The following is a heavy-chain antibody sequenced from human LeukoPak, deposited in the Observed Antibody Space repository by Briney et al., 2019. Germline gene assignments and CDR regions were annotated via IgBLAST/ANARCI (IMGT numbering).Heavy chain of an antibody. Sequence: PGGSLRLSCVGSGCTFGTYWMTWIRQAAGKGLEWVANIKRDGSVKHYVDSVKGRVTISRDNAKSSLFLQMNSLRGEDVAVYYCARDLSPADSGNYFEAFDLWGKEKMVAVSS. CDR1: GCTFGTYW. V-gene: IGHV3-7*01. CDR2: IKRDGSVK. CDR3: ARDLSPADSGNYFEAFDL. J-gene: IGHJ3*01. D-gene: IGHD3-22*01.